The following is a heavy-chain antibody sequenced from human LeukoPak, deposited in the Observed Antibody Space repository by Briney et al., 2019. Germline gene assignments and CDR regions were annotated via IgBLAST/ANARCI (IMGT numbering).Heavy chain of an antibody. J-gene: IGHJ4*02. Sequence: GESLKISCKGSGYSFASYWIGWVRQMPGKGLEWMGTVYPADSHTRYSPSFQGQVTLSADKSITTAYLQWSTLKASDTAIYYCARRSSNGWDFDYWGQGTLVTVSS. CDR3: ARRSSNGWDFDY. D-gene: IGHD6-19*01. V-gene: IGHV5-51*01. CDR2: VYPADSHT. CDR1: GYSFASYW.